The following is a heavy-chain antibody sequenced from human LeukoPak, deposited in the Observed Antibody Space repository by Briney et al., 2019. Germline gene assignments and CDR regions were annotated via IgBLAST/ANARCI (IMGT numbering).Heavy chain of an antibody. CDR2: ISSSGSSK. J-gene: IGHJ4*02. V-gene: IGHV3-48*03. CDR1: GFSFSSYE. D-gene: IGHD3-22*01. Sequence: PGGSLRISCAASGFSFSSYEMNWVRQAPGKGLEWGSYISSSGSSKYYADSVKGRFTISRDNGKNSLYLQMNSLRGEDTAVYYCARGYYDSSGESFDHWGQGTLVTVSS. CDR3: ARGYYDSSGESFDH.